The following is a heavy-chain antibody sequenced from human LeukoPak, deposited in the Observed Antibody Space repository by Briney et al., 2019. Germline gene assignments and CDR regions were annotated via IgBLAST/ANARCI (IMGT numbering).Heavy chain of an antibody. V-gene: IGHV3-23*01. D-gene: IGHD2-15*01. CDR2: ISNSGGST. CDR3: TKASAARCIGVFCYPFDH. Sequence: GGTLRLSCAASGFTFSSYGMSWVRQAPGKGLEWVSSISNSGGSTYHADSVKGRFTTSRDNSKNILYLQMNSLRVEDTAVYYCTKASAARCIGVFCYPFDHWGQGTLVTVSS. CDR1: GFTFSSYG. J-gene: IGHJ4*02.